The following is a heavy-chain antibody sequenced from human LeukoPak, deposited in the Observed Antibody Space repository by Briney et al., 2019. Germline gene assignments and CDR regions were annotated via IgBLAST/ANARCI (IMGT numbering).Heavy chain of an antibody. Sequence: GESLRLSCAASGFTFDDYAMTWVRHAPGKGLEWVSGINWNGGSTGYADSVKGRFTISRDNAKNSLYLQMNSLSAEDTALYYCARGANSGSYRSDYWGQGTLVTVSS. CDR3: ARGANSGSYRSDY. CDR1: GFTFDDYA. J-gene: IGHJ4*02. CDR2: INWNGGST. V-gene: IGHV3-20*04. D-gene: IGHD1-26*01.